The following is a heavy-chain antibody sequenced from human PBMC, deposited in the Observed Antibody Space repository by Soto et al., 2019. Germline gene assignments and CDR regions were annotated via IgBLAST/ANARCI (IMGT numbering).Heavy chain of an antibody. CDR1: RFTFAPYT. CDR2: ITGGGST. V-gene: IGHV3-23*01. Sequence: PSGTLRLSCAASRFTFAPYTMNCVRQSPGKGLQWVSAITGGGSTYYADPVKGHFTISRDNSKETLYLQMNSLRVEDSAVYYCAKGSRRQPGSFDFWCPGPLVT. J-gene: IGHJ4*02. CDR3: AKGSRRQPGSFDF. D-gene: IGHD1-1*01.